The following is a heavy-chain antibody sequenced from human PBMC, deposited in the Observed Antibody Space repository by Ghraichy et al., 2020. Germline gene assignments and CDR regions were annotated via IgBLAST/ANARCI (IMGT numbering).Heavy chain of an antibody. CDR3: AKFTPYKGGNIHYLDY. D-gene: IGHD3-10*01. J-gene: IGHJ4*02. CDR1: GDSINNNF. Sequence: SQTLSLTCTVSGDSINNNFWSWIRQPPGKGLEWIAYIHSNGETNYNPSLKSRFTISVDTSTNRFSLWINSVTAADAAVYYCAKFTPYKGGNIHYLDYWGQGILVTVSS. V-gene: IGHV4-59*01. CDR2: IHSNGET.